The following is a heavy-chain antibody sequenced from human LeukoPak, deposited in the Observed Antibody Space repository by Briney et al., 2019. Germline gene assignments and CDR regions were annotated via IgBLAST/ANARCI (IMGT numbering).Heavy chain of an antibody. CDR1: GYTFTSYG. D-gene: IGHD3-22*01. J-gene: IGHJ3*02. CDR3: ARVYDSSGYYPDAFDI. V-gene: IGHV1-18*01. CDR2: ISAYNGNT. Sequence: APVRVSCKASGYTFTSYGISWVRQAPGQGLEWMGWISAYNGNTNYAQKLQGRVTMTTDTSTSTAYMELRSLRSDDTAVYYCARVYDSSGYYPDAFDIWGQGTMVTVSS.